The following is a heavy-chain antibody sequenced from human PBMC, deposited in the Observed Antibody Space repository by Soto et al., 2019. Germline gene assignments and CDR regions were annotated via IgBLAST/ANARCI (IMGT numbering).Heavy chain of an antibody. Sequence: QVHLVQSGAEVKKPGSSVKVSCKSSGYTFTSYGISWLRQATGQGLEWMGWISAYNGNTNYAQKLQGSVTMTTDTSTNTAYMELRSLRSDDTAVYYCARDAPPEDYWGQGTLVTVSS. CDR1: GYTFTSYG. J-gene: IGHJ4*02. CDR3: ARDAPPEDY. V-gene: IGHV1-18*01. CDR2: ISAYNGNT.